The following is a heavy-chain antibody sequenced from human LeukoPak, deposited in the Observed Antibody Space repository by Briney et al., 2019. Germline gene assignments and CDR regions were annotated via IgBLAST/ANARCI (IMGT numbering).Heavy chain of an antibody. D-gene: IGHD6-13*01. J-gene: IGHJ4*02. CDR2: ISWDGGST. V-gene: IGHV3-43*01. CDR3: AKDMGRIIAAAGIDY. Sequence: GGSLRLSCAASGFTFDDYTIHWVRQAPGKGLEWVSLISWDGGSTYYADSVKGRFTISRDNSKNSLYLQMNSLRTEDTALYYCAKDMGRIIAAAGIDYWGQGTLVTVS. CDR1: GFTFDDYT.